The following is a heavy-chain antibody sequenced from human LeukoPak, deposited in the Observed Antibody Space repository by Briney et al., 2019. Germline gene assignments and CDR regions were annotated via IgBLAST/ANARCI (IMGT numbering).Heavy chain of an antibody. CDR3: ARVHSRDSSSWLYYYYYYMDV. CDR1: VFTVSSNY. V-gene: IGHV3-11*01. J-gene: IGHJ6*03. D-gene: IGHD6-13*01. Sequence: GGSLRLSCAASVFTVSSNYMSWVRQAPGKGLEWVSYISSSGSTIHYADSVKGRFTISRDNAKNSLYLQMNSLRAEDTAVYYCARVHSRDSSSWLYYYYYYMDVWGKGTTVTISS. CDR2: ISSSGSTI.